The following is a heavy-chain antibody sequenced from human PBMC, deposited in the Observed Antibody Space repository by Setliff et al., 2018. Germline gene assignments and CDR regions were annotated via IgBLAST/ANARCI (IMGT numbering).Heavy chain of an antibody. J-gene: IGHJ5*02. CDR2: INAGNGNT. V-gene: IGHV1-3*01. Sequence: ASVKVSCKASGYTFTNYAIHWVRQAPGQRLEWMGWINAGNGNTKYSKKFQGRLTITRDTSANTAYMELSSLRSEDTALYYCARYNWNTNWFDPWGQGTLVTVSS. D-gene: IGHD1-20*01. CDR1: GYTFTNYA. CDR3: ARYNWNTNWFDP.